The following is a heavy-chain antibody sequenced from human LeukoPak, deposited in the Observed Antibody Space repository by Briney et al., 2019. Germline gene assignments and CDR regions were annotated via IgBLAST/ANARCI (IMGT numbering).Heavy chain of an antibody. V-gene: IGHV4-59*01. J-gene: IGHJ4*02. D-gene: IGHD3-22*01. CDR3: ARGSYYDNSGYYYFYFDY. CDR1: GGSISSYY. Sequence: SETLSLTCTVSGGSISSYYWSWIRQPPGKGLEWIGYIYYSGSTNYNPSLKSRVTISVDTSKNQFSLKLSSVTAADTAIYYCARGSYYDNSGYYYFYFDYWGQGTLVTVSS. CDR2: IYYSGST.